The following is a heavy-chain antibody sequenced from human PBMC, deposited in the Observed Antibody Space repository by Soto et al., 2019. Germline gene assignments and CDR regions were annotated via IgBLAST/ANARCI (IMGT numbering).Heavy chain of an antibody. CDR3: ASTTYCGGDCSFIFDY. CDR2: IYYSGST. D-gene: IGHD2-21*01. V-gene: IGHV4-59*01. J-gene: IGHJ4*02. Sequence: SETLSLTCTVAGGSISSYYWSWIRQPPGKGLEWIGYIYYSGSTNYNPSLKSRVTISVDTSKNQFSLKLSSVTAADTAVYYCASTTYCGGDCSFIFDYWGQGTLVTVSS. CDR1: GGSISSYY.